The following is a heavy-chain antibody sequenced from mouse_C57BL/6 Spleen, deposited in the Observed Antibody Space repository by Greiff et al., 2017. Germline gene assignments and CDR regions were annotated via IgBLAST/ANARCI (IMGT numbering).Heavy chain of an antibody. CDR3: ARDLYGNYLFDY. J-gene: IGHJ2*01. CDR2: IYPGDGDT. D-gene: IGHD2-1*01. CDR1: GYAFSSSW. Sequence: VQLQQSGPELVKPGASVKISCKASGYAFSSSWMNWVKQRPGKGLEWIGRIYPGDGDTNYNGQFKGKATLTADKSYSTAYMQLSSLTSEDSAVYFCARDLYGNYLFDYWGQGTTLTVSA. V-gene: IGHV1-82*01.